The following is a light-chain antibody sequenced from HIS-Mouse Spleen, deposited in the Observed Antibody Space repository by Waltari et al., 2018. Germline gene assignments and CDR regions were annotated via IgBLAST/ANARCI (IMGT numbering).Light chain of an antibody. V-gene: IGKV1-5*03. Sequence: DIQMTQSPSTLSASVGDRVTITCRASQSISSRLAWYQQKPGKAPKLLIYKASSLESGVPSRFSGSGSGTEFTLTISSLQPDDFATYYCQQYNSYSMYTFGQGTKLEIK. CDR2: KAS. CDR3: QQYNSYSMYT. J-gene: IGKJ2*01. CDR1: QSISSR.